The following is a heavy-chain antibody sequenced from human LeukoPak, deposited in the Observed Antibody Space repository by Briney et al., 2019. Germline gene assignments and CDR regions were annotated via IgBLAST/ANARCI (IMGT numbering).Heavy chain of an antibody. J-gene: IGHJ4*02. CDR2: ISAYNGNS. Sequence: ASVKVSCKASGYTFTSYGISWVRQAPGQGLEWMGWISAYNGNSNYAQKFQGRVTITADKSTSTAYMELSSLRSEDTAVYYCARGGTTYYYDSSGYPFDYWGQGTLVTVSS. CDR3: ARGGTTYYYDSSGYPFDY. CDR1: GYTFTSYG. D-gene: IGHD3-22*01. V-gene: IGHV1-18*01.